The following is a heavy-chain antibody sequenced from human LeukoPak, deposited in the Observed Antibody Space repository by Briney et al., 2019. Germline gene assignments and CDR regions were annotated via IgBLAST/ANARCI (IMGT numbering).Heavy chain of an antibody. D-gene: IGHD1-26*01. CDR1: GFTVSSSY. J-gene: IGHJ3*02. V-gene: IGHV3-53*01. CDR2: IYSGGST. CDR3: ARGVGPGNAFDI. Sequence: GGSLRLSCAASGFTVSSSYMSWVRQAPGKGLEWVSGIYSGGSTYYADSVKGRFTISRDNSRNTLYLQMNSLRAEDTAVYYCARGVGPGNAFDIWGQGTMVTVSS.